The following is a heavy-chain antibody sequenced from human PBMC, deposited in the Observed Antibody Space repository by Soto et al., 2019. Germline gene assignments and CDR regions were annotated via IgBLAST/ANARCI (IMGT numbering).Heavy chain of an antibody. J-gene: IGHJ4*02. CDR1: GDSISSSNYF. CDR3: ARRYGWLYFDY. CDR2: IFYSGST. V-gene: IGHV4-39*01. Sequence: SETLSLTCTVSGDSISSSNYFWGWIRQPPGKGLEWIGTIFYSGSTYYNPSLKSRVTISVDTSKNQFSLRLISVTAADTALYYCARRYGWLYFDYWGQGSLVTISS. D-gene: IGHD6-19*01.